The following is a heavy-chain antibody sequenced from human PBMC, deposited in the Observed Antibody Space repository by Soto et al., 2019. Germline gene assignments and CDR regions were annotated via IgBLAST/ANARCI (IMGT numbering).Heavy chain of an antibody. CDR3: ARLVHYFYYDSRGSAPFDY. CDR1: GGSFSGYY. Sequence: SETLSLTCAVYGGSFSGYYWSWIRQPPGKGLEWIGEINHSGSTNYNPSLKSRVTISVDTSKNQFSLKLSSVTAADTAVYYCARLVHYFYYDSRGSAPFDYWGQGTLVNVSS. D-gene: IGHD3-22*01. V-gene: IGHV4-34*01. J-gene: IGHJ4*02. CDR2: INHSGST.